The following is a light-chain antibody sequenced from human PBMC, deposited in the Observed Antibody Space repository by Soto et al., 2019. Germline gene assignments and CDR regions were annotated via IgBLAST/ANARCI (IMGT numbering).Light chain of an antibody. Sequence: QPVLTQSPSASASLGASVKLTCTLSSGHSSYAIAWHQQQPEKGPRYLMKLNSDGSHSKGDGIPDRFSGSSSGAERYLTISSLPSEDEADYFCQTWGTGIHVFGTGTKLTVL. CDR1: SGHSSYA. CDR3: QTWGTGIHV. CDR2: LNSDGSH. V-gene: IGLV4-69*01. J-gene: IGLJ1*01.